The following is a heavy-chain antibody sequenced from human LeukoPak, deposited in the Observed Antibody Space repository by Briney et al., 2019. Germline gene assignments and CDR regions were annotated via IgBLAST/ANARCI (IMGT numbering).Heavy chain of an antibody. CDR1: GFIFSSYW. J-gene: IGHJ6*02. Sequence: GGSLRLSCAASGFIFSSYWMHWVRQAPGKGLVWVSRINSDGSSTSYADSVKGRFTISRDNAKNTLYLQMNSLRAEDTAVYYCARDDGDSYYYGMDVWGQGTTVTVSS. CDR2: INSDGSST. D-gene: IGHD4-17*01. V-gene: IGHV3-74*01. CDR3: ARDDGDSYYYGMDV.